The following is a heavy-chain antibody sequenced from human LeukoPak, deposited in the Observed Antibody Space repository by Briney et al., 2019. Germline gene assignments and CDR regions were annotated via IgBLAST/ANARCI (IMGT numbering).Heavy chain of an antibody. CDR3: AHRPTKTYYDFWSGYYIANWFDP. CDR2: IYWDDDK. D-gene: IGHD3-3*01. V-gene: IGHV2-5*02. CDR1: GFSLSTSGVG. Sequence: SGPTLVKPTQTLTLTCTFSGFSLSTSGVGVGWIRQPPGKALEWLALIYWDDDKRYSPSLKSRLTITKDTSKNQVVLTMTNMDPVDTATYYCAHRPTKTYYDFWSGYYIANWFDPWGQGTLVTVSS. J-gene: IGHJ5*02.